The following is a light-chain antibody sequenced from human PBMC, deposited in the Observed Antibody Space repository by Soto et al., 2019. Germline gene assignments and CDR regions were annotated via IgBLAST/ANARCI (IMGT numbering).Light chain of an antibody. Sequence: EIVMTQSPATLSAFPGERITLSCRASQSVGTNVAWYQQKRGQAPRLLSYSVSTRSTGIAARFSGSGSGTEFTLTISTLQSKDSAVYYCQQYKNWPPITFGQGTRLEIK. V-gene: IGKV3-15*01. CDR2: SVS. CDR1: QSVGTN. CDR3: QQYKNWPPIT. J-gene: IGKJ5*01.